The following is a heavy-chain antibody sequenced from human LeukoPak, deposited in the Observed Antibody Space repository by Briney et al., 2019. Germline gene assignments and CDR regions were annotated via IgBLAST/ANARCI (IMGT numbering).Heavy chain of an antibody. CDR2: IYYSGST. D-gene: IGHD3-22*01. J-gene: IGHJ4*02. CDR1: GGSIGSSSYY. Sequence: KPSETLSLTCTVSGGSIGSSSYYWGWIRQPPGKGLEWIGSIYYSGSTYYNPSLKSRVTISVDTSKNQFSLKLSSVTAADTAVYYCARDVDYDSSGYYLFDYWGQGTLVTVSS. CDR3: ARDVDYDSSGYYLFDY. V-gene: IGHV4-39*07.